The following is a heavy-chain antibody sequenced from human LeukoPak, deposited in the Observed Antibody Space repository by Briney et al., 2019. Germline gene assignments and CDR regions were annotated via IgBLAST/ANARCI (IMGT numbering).Heavy chain of an antibody. V-gene: IGHV1-2*02. Sequence: ASVKVSCKASGYTFTGYYMHWVRQAPGQGLEWMGWINPNSGGTNYAQKFQGRVTMTRDTSISTAYMELSRLRSDDTAVYYCAADQGLSDGMDVWGQGTTVTVSS. J-gene: IGHJ6*02. D-gene: IGHD6-19*01. CDR2: INPNSGGT. CDR1: GYTFTGYY. CDR3: AADQGLSDGMDV.